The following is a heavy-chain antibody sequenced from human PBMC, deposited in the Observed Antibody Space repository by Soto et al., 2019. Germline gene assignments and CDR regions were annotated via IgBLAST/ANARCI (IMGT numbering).Heavy chain of an antibody. J-gene: IGHJ6*02. Sequence: GGSLRLSCAASGFTFSSYGMHWVRQAPGKGLKWVAVISYDGSNKYYADSVKGRFTISRDNSKNTLYLQMNSLRAEDTAVYYCAKGGGGFPYYYYYYYGMDVWGQGTTVTVSS. CDR1: GFTFSSYG. V-gene: IGHV3-30*18. D-gene: IGHD3-16*01. CDR3: AKGGGGFPYYYYYYYGMDV. CDR2: ISYDGSNK.